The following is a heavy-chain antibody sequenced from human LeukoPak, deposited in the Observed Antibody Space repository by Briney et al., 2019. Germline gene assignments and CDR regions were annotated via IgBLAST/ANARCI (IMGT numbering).Heavy chain of an antibody. CDR1: GFTFSNKW. Sequence: PGGSLRLSCAASGFTFSNKWMSWVRQAPGKGLEWVSAISGSDGSTYYADSVKGRFTISRDISKNTLYLQMNSLTAEDTAVYYCAKDRFDYSRSPSAFDIWGQGTMVTVSS. CDR3: AKDRFDYSRSPSAFDI. J-gene: IGHJ3*02. D-gene: IGHD6-6*01. V-gene: IGHV3-23*01. CDR2: ISGSDGST.